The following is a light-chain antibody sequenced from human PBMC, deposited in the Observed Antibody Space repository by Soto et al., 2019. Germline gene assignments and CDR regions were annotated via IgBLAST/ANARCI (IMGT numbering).Light chain of an antibody. CDR1: QSVRSN. Sequence: EIVMTQSPATLSVSPGERATLSCRASQSVRSNLAWYQQIPGQAPRLLMYGASTGATGIPARFSGSGSGTEFSLTISSLQPEDFAVYYCQEYNNWPLTFGGGTKVEIK. CDR2: GAS. CDR3: QEYNNWPLT. V-gene: IGKV3-15*01. J-gene: IGKJ4*01.